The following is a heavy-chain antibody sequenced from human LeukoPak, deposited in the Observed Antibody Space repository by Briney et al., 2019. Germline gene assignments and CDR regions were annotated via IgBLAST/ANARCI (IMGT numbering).Heavy chain of an antibody. CDR3: ARRRIKSQTQWPSSYYMDV. CDR2: IYYSGST. CDR1: GGSISSYY. D-gene: IGHD6-19*01. J-gene: IGHJ6*03. Sequence: SETLSLTCTISGGSISSYYWSWIRQPPGKGLEWIGYIYYSGSTNYNPSLKSRVTISVDTSKNQFSLKLSSVTAADTAVYYCARRRIKSQTQWPSSYYMDVWGKGTTVTISS. V-gene: IGHV4-59*12.